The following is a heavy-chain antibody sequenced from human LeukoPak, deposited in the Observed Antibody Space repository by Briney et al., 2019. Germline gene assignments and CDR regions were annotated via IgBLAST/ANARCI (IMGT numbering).Heavy chain of an antibody. CDR1: GYTFTSYW. V-gene: IGHV5-51*01. J-gene: IGHJ3*02. CDR3: ARQHPLFGDGFDI. Sequence: HGESLKISCQASGYTFTSYWIGWVRQMPGKGLEWMGLIYPGDSDTRYSPSFQGQVTMSVDKSISTAYLQWSSLKASDTAMYYCARQHPLFGDGFDIWGQGTMVTVSS. D-gene: IGHD2-21*01. CDR2: IYPGDSDT.